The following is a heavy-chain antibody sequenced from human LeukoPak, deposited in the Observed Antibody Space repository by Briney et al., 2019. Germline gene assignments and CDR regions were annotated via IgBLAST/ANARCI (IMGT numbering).Heavy chain of an antibody. CDR2: ISSSSSAI. CDR3: AREGYLYSYGMDV. Sequence: GGSLRLSCAASGFTFSNYGMNWVRQAPGKGLEWVSYISSSSSAIHYADSVKGRSTISRDNAKNSLYLQMNGLRDEDTAVYYCAREGYLYSYGMDVWGQGTTVTVSS. V-gene: IGHV3-48*02. D-gene: IGHD2-15*01. J-gene: IGHJ6*02. CDR1: GFTFSNYG.